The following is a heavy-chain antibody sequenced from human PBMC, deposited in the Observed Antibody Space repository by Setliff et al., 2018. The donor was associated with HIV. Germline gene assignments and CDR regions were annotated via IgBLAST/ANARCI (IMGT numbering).Heavy chain of an antibody. CDR1: GGSISSSSYY. CDR3: ARHQVLRYSDWLQHDYGMDV. V-gene: IGHV4-39*01. CDR2: IYYSGST. D-gene: IGHD3-9*01. Sequence: ETLSLTCTVSGGSISSSSYYWGWIRQPPGKGLEWIGSIYYSGSTYYNPSLKSRVTISVDTSKNQFSLKLSSVTAADTAVYYCARHQVLRYSDWLQHDYGMDVWGQGTTVTVSS. J-gene: IGHJ6*02.